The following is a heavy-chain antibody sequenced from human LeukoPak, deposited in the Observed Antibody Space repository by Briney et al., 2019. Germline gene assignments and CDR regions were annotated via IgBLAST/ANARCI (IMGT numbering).Heavy chain of an antibody. CDR1: GGSISSYY. CDR2: IYYSGST. CDR3: ARVYHPYCFDP. V-gene: IGHV4-59*01. D-gene: IGHD2-21*01. J-gene: IGHJ5*02. Sequence: SETLSPTCTVSGGSISSYYWSWIRQPPGKGLEWIGYIYYSGSTNYNPSLKSRVTISVDTSKNQFSLKLSSVTAADTAVYYCARVYHPYCFDPWGQGTLVTVSS.